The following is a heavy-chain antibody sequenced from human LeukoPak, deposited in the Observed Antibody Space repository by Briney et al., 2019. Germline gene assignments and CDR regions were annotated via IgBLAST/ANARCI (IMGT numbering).Heavy chain of an antibody. D-gene: IGHD3-10*01. Sequence: GESLKISCQVSGYIFTNYWIGWVRQMPGKGLESMGIIYPADSDTTYSPSFRGQVTISADKSISTVYLQWSSLKASDTAMYYCARQSRDGSKTRGYYFDYWGQGTQVTVSS. V-gene: IGHV5-51*01. J-gene: IGHJ4*02. CDR3: ARQSRDGSKTRGYYFDY. CDR2: IYPADSDT. CDR1: GYIFTNYW.